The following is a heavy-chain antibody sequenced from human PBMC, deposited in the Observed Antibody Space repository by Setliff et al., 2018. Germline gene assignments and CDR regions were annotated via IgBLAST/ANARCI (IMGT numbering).Heavy chain of an antibody. J-gene: IGHJ4*02. D-gene: IGHD2-15*01. CDR1: GFIVSNNE. V-gene: IGHV3-53*05. Sequence: PGGSLRLSCEVSGFIVSNNEMSWVRQAPGKGLEWVSVTYSDGRTNYADSVKGRFTISKDNSKNTLYLQMNSLRTEDTAVYYCAKRKGIAALDYWGQGTLVTVSS. CDR3: AKRKGIAALDY. CDR2: TYSDGRT.